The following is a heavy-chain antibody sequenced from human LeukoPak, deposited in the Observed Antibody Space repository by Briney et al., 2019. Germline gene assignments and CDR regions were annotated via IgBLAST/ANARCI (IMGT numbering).Heavy chain of an antibody. CDR3: VRDMGYYDKV. CDR1: GFTFSTSW. V-gene: IGHV3-74*01. J-gene: IGHJ4*02. Sequence: PGGSLRLSCAASGFTFSTSWMHWVRHAPGKGLVWVSRINPDGSSTDYADSVKGRFTISRDNAKNTLYLQMNSLRAEDAAVYYCVRDMGYYDKVWGQGTLVTVSS. D-gene: IGHD3-22*01. CDR2: INPDGSST.